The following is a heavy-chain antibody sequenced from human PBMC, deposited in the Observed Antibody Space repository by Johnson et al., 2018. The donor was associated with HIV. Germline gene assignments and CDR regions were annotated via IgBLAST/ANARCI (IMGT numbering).Heavy chain of an antibody. CDR3: ARDGPLQVLGWLSAGAFDI. D-gene: IGHD3-3*01. Sequence: QVQLVESGGGVVQPGRSLRLSCAASGFTFSSYAMHWVRQAPGKGLEWVAVISYDGSNKYYADSVKGRFTISRDNSKNTLYLQMNSLRAEDTAVYYCARDGPLQVLGWLSAGAFDIWGQGTMVTVSS. V-gene: IGHV3-30-3*01. J-gene: IGHJ3*02. CDR2: ISYDGSNK. CDR1: GFTFSSYA.